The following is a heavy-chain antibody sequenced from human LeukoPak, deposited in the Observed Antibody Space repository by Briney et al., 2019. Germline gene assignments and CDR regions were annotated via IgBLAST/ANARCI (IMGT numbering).Heavy chain of an antibody. CDR1: GYSFTGYY. CDR2: ISAYNGNT. Sequence: ASVKVSCKASGYSFTGYYMHWVRQAPGQGLEWMGWISAYNGNTNYAQKLQGRVTMTTDTSTSTAYMELRSLRSDDTAVYYCARDGYYDFWSGYSYYYYMDVWGKGTTVTVSS. J-gene: IGHJ6*03. D-gene: IGHD3-3*01. V-gene: IGHV1-18*04. CDR3: ARDGYYDFWSGYSYYYYMDV.